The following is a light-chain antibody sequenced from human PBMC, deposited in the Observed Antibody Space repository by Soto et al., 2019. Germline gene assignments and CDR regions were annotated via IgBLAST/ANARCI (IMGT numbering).Light chain of an antibody. CDR3: QQYNNWWT. J-gene: IGKJ1*01. V-gene: IGKV3D-15*01. CDR1: QNVANY. CDR2: ESS. Sequence: EIVLTQSPATLSLSPGERATLSCRASQNVANYLDWYQQKPGQAPRLLIYESSNRATGIAARFSGSGSGTEFTLTINSLQSEDSAVYYCQQYNNWWTFGQGTKV.